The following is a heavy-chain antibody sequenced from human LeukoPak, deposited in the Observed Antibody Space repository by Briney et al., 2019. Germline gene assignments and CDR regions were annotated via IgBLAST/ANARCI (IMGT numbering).Heavy chain of an antibody. CDR3: ARGEYSGSTYYFDY. Sequence: PSETLSLTCAVYGGSFSGYYWSWIRQPPGKGLEWIGEVNHSGSTNYNPSLKSRVTISVDTSKNQFSLKLSSVTAADTAVYYCARGEYSGSTYYFDYWGQGTLVTVSS. CDR1: GGSFSGYY. D-gene: IGHD1-26*01. CDR2: VNHSGST. V-gene: IGHV4-34*01. J-gene: IGHJ4*02.